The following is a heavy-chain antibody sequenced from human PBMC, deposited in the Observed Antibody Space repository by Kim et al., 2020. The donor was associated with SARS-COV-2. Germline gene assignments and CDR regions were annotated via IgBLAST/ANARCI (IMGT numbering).Heavy chain of an antibody. Sequence: GGSLRLSCAASGFTFSSYAMSWVRQAPGKGLEWVSAISGSGGSTYYADSVKGRFTISRDNSKNTLYLQMNSLRAEDTAVYYCAKVTNPAPHDYGDYGVDYWGQGTLVTVSS. CDR2: ISGSGGST. J-gene: IGHJ4*02. CDR3: AKVTNPAPHDYGDYGVDY. V-gene: IGHV3-23*01. CDR1: GFTFSSYA. D-gene: IGHD4-17*01.